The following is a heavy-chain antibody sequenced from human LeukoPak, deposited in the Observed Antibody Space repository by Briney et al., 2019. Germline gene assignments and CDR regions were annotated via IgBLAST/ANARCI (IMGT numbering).Heavy chain of an antibody. CDR2: INHSGST. Sequence: PSETLSLTCAVYGGSFSGYYWSWIRQPPGKGLEWIGEINHSGSTNYNPSLKRRVTISVDTSKNQFSLKLSSVTAADTAVYYCARGPSRWLQLDAFDIWGQGTMVTVSS. CDR3: ARGPSRWLQLDAFDI. V-gene: IGHV4-34*01. J-gene: IGHJ3*02. CDR1: GGSFSGYY. D-gene: IGHD5-24*01.